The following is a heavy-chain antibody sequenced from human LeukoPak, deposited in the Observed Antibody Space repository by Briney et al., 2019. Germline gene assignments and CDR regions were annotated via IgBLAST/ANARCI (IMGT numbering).Heavy chain of an antibody. D-gene: IGHD6-19*01. CDR1: GFTFSSYA. J-gene: IGHJ5*02. CDR3: AKDGSSGSWFDP. CDR2: ISGSGGST. Sequence: PGGSLRLSCAASGFTFSSYAMSWVRQAPGKGREWVSTISGSGGSTYSADSVKGRFTISRDNSKNTLYLQMNSLRAEDTAVYYCAKDGSSGSWFDPWGQGTLVTVSS. V-gene: IGHV3-23*01.